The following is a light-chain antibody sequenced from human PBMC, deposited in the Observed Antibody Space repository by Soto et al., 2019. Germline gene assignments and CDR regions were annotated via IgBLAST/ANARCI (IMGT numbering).Light chain of an antibody. V-gene: IGLV6-57*02. J-gene: IGLJ2*01. CDR3: QSYDAGNPV. CDR2: DDN. Sequence: NFMLTQPHSMSESPGKTVTISCTGSSGSIASNYVQWYQQRPGSAPTTVIYDDNQRPSGVPDRFSGSIDSSSNSASLTISGLKTEDEADYYCQSYDAGNPVFGGGTKLTVL. CDR1: SGSIASNY.